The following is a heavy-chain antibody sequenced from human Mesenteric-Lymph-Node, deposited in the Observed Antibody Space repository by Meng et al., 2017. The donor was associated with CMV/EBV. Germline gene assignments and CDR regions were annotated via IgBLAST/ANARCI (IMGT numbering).Heavy chain of an antibody. Sequence: GGSLRLSCVTSGFTFGNYVMSWVRQAPGRGLEWVSGVGVRGSPTYYADSVKGRFTISRDNSKNTLYLQLNSLRAEDTALYYCAWLPLGDWYFDYWGQGTPVTVSS. J-gene: IGHJ4*02. CDR2: VGVRGSPT. CDR3: AWLPLGDWYFDY. D-gene: IGHD3/OR15-3a*01. CDR1: GFTFGNYV. V-gene: IGHV3-23*01.